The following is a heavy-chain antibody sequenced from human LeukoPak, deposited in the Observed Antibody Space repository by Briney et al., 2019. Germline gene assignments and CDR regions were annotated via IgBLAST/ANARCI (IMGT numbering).Heavy chain of an antibody. CDR2: IRNKAKSYAT. V-gene: IGHV3-73*01. Sequence: VGSLRLSCAASGFTFSGSTMHWVRQASGKGLEWVGRIRNKAKSYATAYVESVKGRFTISRDDSKNTVYLQMNSLKTEDTAVYYCTGQPNYGDYPNWGQGTLVTVSS. J-gene: IGHJ4*02. CDR1: GFTFSGST. CDR3: TGQPNYGDYPN. D-gene: IGHD4-17*01.